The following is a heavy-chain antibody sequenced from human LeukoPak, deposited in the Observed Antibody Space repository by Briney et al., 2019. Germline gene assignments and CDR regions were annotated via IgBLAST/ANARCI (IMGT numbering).Heavy chain of an antibody. CDR3: ARDLLRGDPYYGMDV. V-gene: IGHV5-51*01. J-gene: IGHJ6*02. CDR2: IYPGDSDT. Sequence: GESLKISCEGSGYRFTTYWIGRVRQMPGKGLEWMGIIYPGDSDTRYSPSFQGQVTISADKSISTAYLQWSSLKASDTAMYYCARDLLRGDPYYGMDVWGQGTTVTVSS. D-gene: IGHD3-10*01. CDR1: GYRFTTYW.